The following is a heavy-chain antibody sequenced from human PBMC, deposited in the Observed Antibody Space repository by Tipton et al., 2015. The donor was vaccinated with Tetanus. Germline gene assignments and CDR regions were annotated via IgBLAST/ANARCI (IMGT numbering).Heavy chain of an antibody. J-gene: IGHJ4*02. CDR2: IYYSGST. Sequence: TLSLTCTVSGGSISTYFWSWIRQPPGKGLEWIGYIYYSGSTSNNPSLKSRVTISVDTSKNQFSLTLSSVTAADTAVYYCARDRGVSRGVDYWGQGTLVTVSS. CDR1: GGSISTYF. CDR3: ARDRGVSRGVDY. D-gene: IGHD3-10*01. V-gene: IGHV4-59*12.